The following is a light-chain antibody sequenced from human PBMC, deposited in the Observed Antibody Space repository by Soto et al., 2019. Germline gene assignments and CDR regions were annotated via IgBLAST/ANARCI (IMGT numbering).Light chain of an antibody. Sequence: EIVFAPSPGPLSLSPGERGTLSRRASQSVSSSYLAWYQQKPGQAPRLLIYDASNRATGVPARFSGSGSGTDFTLTISSLEPEDFAVYYCQQRSNWLFGPGTKVDIK. V-gene: IGKV3D-20*02. J-gene: IGKJ3*01. CDR1: QSVSSSY. CDR3: QQRSNWL. CDR2: DAS.